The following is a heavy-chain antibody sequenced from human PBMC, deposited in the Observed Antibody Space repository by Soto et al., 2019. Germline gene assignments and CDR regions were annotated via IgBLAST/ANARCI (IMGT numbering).Heavy chain of an antibody. CDR2: INHSGST. V-gene: IGHV4-34*01. CDR3: ARGLSGPYWTATMVSGMDV. J-gene: IGHJ6*02. CDR1: GGSFSGYY. D-gene: IGHD3-10*01. Sequence: SETLSLTCAVYGGSFSGYYWSWIRQPPGKGLEWIGEINHSGSTNYNPSLKSRVTISVDTSKNQFALKLSSVTAADTAVYYGARGLSGPYWTATMVSGMDVWGQGTTVTVSS.